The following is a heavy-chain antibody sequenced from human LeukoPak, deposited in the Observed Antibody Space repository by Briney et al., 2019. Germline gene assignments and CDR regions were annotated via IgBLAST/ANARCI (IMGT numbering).Heavy chain of an antibody. CDR2: ISGRGDST. Sequence: GGSLRLSCVASGFNFSKYAMNWVRQAPGKGLEWVAVISGRGDSTYFPDSVKGRLTISRDDSKNMVFLQMNSLRVEDTAIYYCAKGSTRDAPLGFFDYWGQGALVTVSS. CDR1: GFNFSKYA. CDR3: AKGSTRDAPLGFFDY. J-gene: IGHJ4*02. V-gene: IGHV3-23*01.